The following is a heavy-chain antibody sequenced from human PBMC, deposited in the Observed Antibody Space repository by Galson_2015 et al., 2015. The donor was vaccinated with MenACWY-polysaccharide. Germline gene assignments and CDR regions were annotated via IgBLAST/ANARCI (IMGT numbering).Heavy chain of an antibody. J-gene: IGHJ6*02. CDR3: ARGHYGMDV. V-gene: IGHV3-7*01. CDR1: GLTFSGNW. Sequence: SLRLSCAASGLTFSGNWMHWVRQAPGKGLVWVASIKKDGSEKYYVDSVKGRFTISRDNGKKSVFLQMSSVRVEDTAVYYCARGHYGMDVWGQGTLVTVSS. CDR2: IKKDGSEK.